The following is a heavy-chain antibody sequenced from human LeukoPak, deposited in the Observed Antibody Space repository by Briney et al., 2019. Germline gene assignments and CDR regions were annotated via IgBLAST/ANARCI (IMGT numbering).Heavy chain of an antibody. D-gene: IGHD2-2*01. J-gene: IGHJ3*02. CDR3: ARGTNNAFDI. CDR1: GFTFSSYS. Sequence: GSLRLSCAASGFTFSSYSMTWVRQTPGKGLQWASYISSGSSTVYYADSVRGRFTISRDNAENSLYLQMNSLRAEDTAVYYCARGTNNAFDIWGQGTIVTVSS. V-gene: IGHV3-48*04. CDR2: ISSGSSTV.